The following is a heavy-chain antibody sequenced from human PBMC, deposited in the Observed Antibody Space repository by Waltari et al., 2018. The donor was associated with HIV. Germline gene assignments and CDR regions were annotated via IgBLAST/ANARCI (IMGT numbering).Heavy chain of an antibody. CDR3: ARYRGGATFPRAFYYFDY. V-gene: IGHV1-69*01. CDR2: IIPIFGTA. J-gene: IGHJ4*02. CDR1: GGTFSSYA. Sequence: QVQLVQSGAEVKKPGSSVKVSCKASGGTFSSYAISWVRQAPGQGLEWMGGIIPIFGTANYAQKFQGRVTITADESTSTAYMELSSLRSEDTAVYYCARYRGGATFPRAFYYFDYWGQGTLVTVSS. D-gene: IGHD1-26*01.